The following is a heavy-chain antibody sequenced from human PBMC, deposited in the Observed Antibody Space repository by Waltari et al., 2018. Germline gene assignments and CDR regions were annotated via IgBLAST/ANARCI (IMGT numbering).Heavy chain of an antibody. CDR1: GGTFSSYA. Sequence: QVQLVQSGAEVKKPGSSVKVSCKASGGTFSSYAISWVRQAPGQGLEWMGEISPIFGTANYAQKFQGRGTIAADESTSTAYMELSSLGSEDTAVYYCARMKGSGSPVDYWGQGTLVTVSS. CDR3: ARMKGSGSPVDY. D-gene: IGHD3-10*01. CDR2: ISPIFGTA. J-gene: IGHJ4*02. V-gene: IGHV1-69*13.